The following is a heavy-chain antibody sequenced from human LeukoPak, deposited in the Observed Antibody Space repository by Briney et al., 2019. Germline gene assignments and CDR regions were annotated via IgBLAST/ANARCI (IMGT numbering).Heavy chain of an antibody. Sequence: GGSLRLSCAASGFASSSHWMTWVRQVPGRGPEWVANVNRDGSETYYLDSVKGRFTISKDNAKNSLYLQMNSLRAEDTVLYHCARNNGMDVWGQGTTVIVSS. J-gene: IGHJ6*02. CDR3: ARNNGMDV. V-gene: IGHV3-7*03. CDR1: GFASSSHW. CDR2: VNRDGSET.